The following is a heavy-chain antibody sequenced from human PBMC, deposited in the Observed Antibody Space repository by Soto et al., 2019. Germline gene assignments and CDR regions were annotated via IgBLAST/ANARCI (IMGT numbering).Heavy chain of an antibody. J-gene: IGHJ3*02. Sequence: VSVKVSCKASGYTFTGYYMHWVRQAPGQGLEWMGWINPNSGGTNYAQKFQGRVTMTRDTSISTAYMELSRLRSDDTAVYYCARAPRGSHDAFDIWGQGTMVTVSS. CDR2: INPNSGGT. V-gene: IGHV1-2*02. D-gene: IGHD3-16*01. CDR3: ARAPRGSHDAFDI. CDR1: GYTFTGYY.